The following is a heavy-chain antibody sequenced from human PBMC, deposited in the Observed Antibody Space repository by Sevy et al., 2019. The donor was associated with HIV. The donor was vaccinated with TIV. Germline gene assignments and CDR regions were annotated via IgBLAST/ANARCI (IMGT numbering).Heavy chain of an antibody. V-gene: IGHV3-48*02. CDR1: GFTFSRYS. D-gene: IGHD2-21*02. J-gene: IGHJ6*02. CDR2: ISGNSAAI. Sequence: GGSLRLSCAASGFTFSRYSMNWVRQAPGKGLEWISYISGNSAAIYYEDSVKGRFTVSRDNDNDALYLQLNSLRYDDTALYYCARGPDCGGDCDIGFYYPLDVWGQGTTVTVSS. CDR3: ARGPDCGGDCDIGFYYPLDV.